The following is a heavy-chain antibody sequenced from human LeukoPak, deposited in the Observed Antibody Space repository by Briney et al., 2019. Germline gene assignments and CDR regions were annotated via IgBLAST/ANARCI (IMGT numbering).Heavy chain of an antibody. CDR1: GYTFTSYY. CDR2: INPSGGST. V-gene: IGHV1-46*01. D-gene: IGHD3-3*01. CDR3: ARKGTYYDFWSGYIYYYGMDV. Sequence: ASVKVSCKASGYTFTSYYMHWVRQAPGQGLEWMGIINPSGGSTSYAQKFQGRVTMTRDTFTSTAYMELSSLRSEDTAVYYCARKGTYYDFWSGYIYYYGMDVWGQGTTVTVSS. J-gene: IGHJ6*02.